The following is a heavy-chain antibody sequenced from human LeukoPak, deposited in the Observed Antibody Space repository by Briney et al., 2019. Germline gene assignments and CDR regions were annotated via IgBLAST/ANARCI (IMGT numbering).Heavy chain of an antibody. CDR3: ARAGSCSSTSCWYFDY. CDR2: IYPSGST. D-gene: IGHD2-2*01. Sequence: SETLSLTCAVYGGSFSGYYWSWIRQPAGKGLEWIGRIYPSGSTNYNPSLKSRVTMSVDTSKSQFSLKLSSVTAADTAVYYCARAGSCSSTSCWYFDYWGQGTLVTVSS. J-gene: IGHJ4*02. V-gene: IGHV4-59*10. CDR1: GGSFSGYY.